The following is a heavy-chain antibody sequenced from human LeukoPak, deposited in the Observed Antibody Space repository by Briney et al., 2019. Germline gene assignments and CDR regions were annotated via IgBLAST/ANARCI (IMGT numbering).Heavy chain of an antibody. CDR1: GFTFSNYA. J-gene: IGHJ4*02. V-gene: IGHV3-23*01. Sequence: GGSLRLSCAASGFTFSNYAMSWVRQAPGKGLEWVSAISGSDGSTNYADSVKGRFTISRDNAKNSLYLQMNSLRAEDTAVYYCARDRRSSSWFGTWGQGTLVTVSS. D-gene: IGHD6-13*01. CDR2: ISGSDGST. CDR3: ARDRRSSSWFGT.